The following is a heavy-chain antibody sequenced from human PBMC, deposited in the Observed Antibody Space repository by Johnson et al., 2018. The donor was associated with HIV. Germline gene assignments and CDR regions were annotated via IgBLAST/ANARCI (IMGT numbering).Heavy chain of an antibody. J-gene: IGHJ3*02. CDR1: GFTVSSNY. Sequence: VQVVESGGGFVQPGGSLRLSCAASGFTVSSNYMSWVRQAPGKGLEWVSVIYSGGSTYYADSVKGRFTISRDNSKNTLYLQMNSLRAEDTAVYYCARDRVPDAFDIWGQGTMVTVSS. D-gene: IGHD3-3*01. CDR3: ARDRVPDAFDI. CDR2: IYSGGST. V-gene: IGHV3-66*01.